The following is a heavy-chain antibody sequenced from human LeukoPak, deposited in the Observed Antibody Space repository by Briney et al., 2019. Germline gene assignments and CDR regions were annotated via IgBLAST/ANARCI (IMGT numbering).Heavy chain of an antibody. CDR3: ARGKDIVVVPAAVNWFDP. Sequence: GGSLRLSCAASGFTFSSYAMHWVRQAPGKGLEWVAVISYDGSNKYYADSVKGRFTISRDNSKNTLYLQMNSLRAEDTAVYYCARGKDIVVVPAAVNWFDPWGQGTLVTVSS. V-gene: IGHV3-30-3*01. D-gene: IGHD2-2*01. CDR1: GFTFSSYA. CDR2: ISYDGSNK. J-gene: IGHJ5*02.